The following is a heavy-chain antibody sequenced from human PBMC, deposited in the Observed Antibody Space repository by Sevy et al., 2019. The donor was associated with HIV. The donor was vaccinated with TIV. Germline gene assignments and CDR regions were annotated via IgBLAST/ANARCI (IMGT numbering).Heavy chain of an antibody. CDR2: ISSSSSYI. Sequence: GGSLRLSCAASGFTFSSYSMNWVRQAPGKGLEWVSSISSSSSYIYYADSVKGRFTISRDNAKNSLYLQMNSLRAEDTAVYYCARENVTYYYGSGSYPDAFDIWGQGTMVTVSS. D-gene: IGHD3-10*01. CDR3: ARENVTYYYGSGSYPDAFDI. CDR1: GFTFSSYS. V-gene: IGHV3-21*01. J-gene: IGHJ3*02.